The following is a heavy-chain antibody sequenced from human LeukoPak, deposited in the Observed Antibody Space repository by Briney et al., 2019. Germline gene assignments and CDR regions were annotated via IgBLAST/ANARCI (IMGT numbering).Heavy chain of an antibody. J-gene: IGHJ4*02. CDR1: GGSISTYS. V-gene: IGHV4-59*01. CDR2: IYYDGST. CDR3: ARGDYAYFFDY. Sequence: PSETLSLTCTVSGGSISTYSWTWIRQPPGKGLEWIGYIYYDGSTNSNPSLKSRATISVDTSRNQFSLKLSSVTAADTAVYYCARGDYAYFFDYWGQGTLVTVSS. D-gene: IGHD4-17*01.